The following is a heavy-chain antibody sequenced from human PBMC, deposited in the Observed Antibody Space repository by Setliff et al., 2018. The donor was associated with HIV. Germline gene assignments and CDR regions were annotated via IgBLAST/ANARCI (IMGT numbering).Heavy chain of an antibody. D-gene: IGHD3-10*01. V-gene: IGHV4-38-2*01. CDR3: ASPKERYYYGSGTNVREYYGMDV. Sequence: SETLSLTCALSGYSISNGYYWGWIRQPSGKGLEWIGSIYHSGSTFYNPSLRSRVTISVDTSQDQFSLKVNSVPAADTAVYYCASPKERYYYGSGTNVREYYGMDVWGQGTTVTVSS. CDR1: GYSISNGYY. J-gene: IGHJ6*02. CDR2: IYHSGST.